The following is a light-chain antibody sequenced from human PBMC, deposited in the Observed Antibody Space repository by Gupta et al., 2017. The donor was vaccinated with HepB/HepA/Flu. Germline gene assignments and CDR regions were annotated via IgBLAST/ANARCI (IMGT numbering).Light chain of an antibody. Sequence: DIVMTQSPASLAVSLGERATINCKSSQSVLYSSDNNNYLSWYQQKPGQPPKLLIYWASAREYGVPDRCSASGSGTDFTLTISSLQAEDVAVYYCQQYHTIPWTFGQGTKVEIK. J-gene: IGKJ1*01. CDR2: WAS. CDR1: QSVLYSSDNNNY. V-gene: IGKV4-1*01. CDR3: QQYHTIPWT.